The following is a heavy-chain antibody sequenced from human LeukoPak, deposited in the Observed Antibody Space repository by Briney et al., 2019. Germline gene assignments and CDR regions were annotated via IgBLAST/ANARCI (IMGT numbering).Heavy chain of an antibody. CDR1: GGSISSSSYY. V-gene: IGHV4-39*01. CDR3: ARHKSSRGYDYLAAVPY. J-gene: IGHJ4*02. D-gene: IGHD5-12*01. CDR2: IYYSGST. Sequence: SETLSLTCTVSGGSISSSSYYWGWIRQPPGKGLEWIGSIYYSGSTYYNPSLKSRVTISVDTSKNQFSLKPSSVTAADTAVYYCARHKSSRGYDYLAAVPYWGQGTLVTISS.